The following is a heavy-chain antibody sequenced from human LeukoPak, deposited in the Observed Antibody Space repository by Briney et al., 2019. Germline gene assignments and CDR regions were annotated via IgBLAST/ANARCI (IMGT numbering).Heavy chain of an antibody. CDR2: IIPILGIA. CDR1: GGTFSSYA. CDR3: ARHLGATSSPYGY. V-gene: IGHV1-69*04. J-gene: IGHJ4*02. Sequence: SVKVSCKASGGTFSSYAISWVRQAPGQGLEWMGRIIPILGIANYAQKFQGRVTITADKSTSTAYMELSSLRSEDTAVYYCARHLGATSSPYGYWGQGTLVTVSS. D-gene: IGHD1-26*01.